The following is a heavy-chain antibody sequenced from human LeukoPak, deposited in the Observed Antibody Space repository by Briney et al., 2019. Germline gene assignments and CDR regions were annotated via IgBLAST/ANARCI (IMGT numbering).Heavy chain of an antibody. CDR3: ARVGGTTGDSLYFDY. J-gene: IGHJ4*02. V-gene: IGHV1-2*02. D-gene: IGHD7-27*01. Sequence: ASVKVSCKASGYTFTGYYMHWVRQAPGQGLEWMGWINPNSGGTNYAQKFQGRVTMTRDTSISTAYMELSRLRSDDTAVYYCARVGGTTGDSLYFDYWGQGTLVTVSS. CDR1: GYTFTGYY. CDR2: INPNSGGT.